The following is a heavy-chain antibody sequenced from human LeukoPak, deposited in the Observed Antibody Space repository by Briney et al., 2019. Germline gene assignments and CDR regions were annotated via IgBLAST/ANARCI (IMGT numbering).Heavy chain of an antibody. D-gene: IGHD6-19*01. V-gene: IGHV3-7*01. Sequence: GGSLRLSCAASGFTLSRNWMTWVRQAPGKGLEWVANIKQDGSEKNYVDSVKGRFTISRDNAKNSLYLQMNRLRAEDTAAYYCARHSSGWSEADYWGQGTLVTVSS. CDR3: ARHSSGWSEADY. CDR1: GFTLSRNW. CDR2: IKQDGSEK. J-gene: IGHJ4*02.